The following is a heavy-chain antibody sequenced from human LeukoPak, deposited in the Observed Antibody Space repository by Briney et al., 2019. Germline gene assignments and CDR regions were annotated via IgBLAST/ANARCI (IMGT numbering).Heavy chain of an antibody. CDR2: IIPILGIA. CDR3: ARGFPGIAAAGTGDY. V-gene: IGHV1-69*04. CDR1: GRTFSSYA. Sequence: GASVKVSCKASGRTFSSYAISWVRQAPGQRLEWMGRIIPILGIANYAQKFQGRVTITADKSTSTAYMELSSLRSEDTAVYYCARGFPGIAAAGTGDYWGQGTLVTVSS. J-gene: IGHJ4*02. D-gene: IGHD6-13*01.